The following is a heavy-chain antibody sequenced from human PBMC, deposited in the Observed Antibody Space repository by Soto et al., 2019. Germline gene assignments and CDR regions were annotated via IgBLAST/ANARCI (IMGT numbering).Heavy chain of an antibody. V-gene: IGHV3-49*03. Sequence: GGSLRLSCTASGFTLGDYAMSWFRQAPGKGLEWVGFIRSKAYGGTTEYAASVKGRFTISRDDSKSIAYLQMNSLKTEDTAVYYCTRVGDILTGPTYYFDYWGQGTLVTVSS. CDR2: IRSKAYGGTT. CDR3: TRVGDILTGPTYYFDY. CDR1: GFTLGDYA. D-gene: IGHD3-9*01. J-gene: IGHJ4*02.